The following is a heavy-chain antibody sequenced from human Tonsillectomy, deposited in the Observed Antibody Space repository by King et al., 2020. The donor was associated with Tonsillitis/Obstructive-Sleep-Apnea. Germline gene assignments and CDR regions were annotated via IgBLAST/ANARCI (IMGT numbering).Heavy chain of an antibody. CDR1: GYSLTSYW. V-gene: IGHV5-51*03. D-gene: IGHD5-12*01. Sequence: VQLVESGAEVKKPGESLKISCKGSGYSLTSYWIDWVRQMPGKGLEWMGIIDPGDSDTRYSPSFQGQVTISVDKSISTAYLQWSSLKASDTAMYYCARRESDYDTWFDPWGQGTLVTVSP. CDR2: IDPGDSDT. CDR3: ARRESDYDTWFDP. J-gene: IGHJ5*02.